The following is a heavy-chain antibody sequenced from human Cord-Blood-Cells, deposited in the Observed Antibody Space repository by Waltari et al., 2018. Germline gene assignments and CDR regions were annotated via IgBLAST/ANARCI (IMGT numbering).Heavy chain of an antibody. CDR1: GYTFTGYS. Sequence: QVQLAQSGAEVKKPGASVKVSCTAPGYTFTGYSMSGVRQAPGQGLEWMGWINPNSGGTNYAQKFQGRVTMTRDTSISTAYMELSRLRSDDTAVYYCAAERYGAFDIWGQGTMVTVSS. CDR2: INPNSGGT. J-gene: IGHJ3*02. D-gene: IGHD2-15*01. V-gene: IGHV1-2*02. CDR3: AAERYGAFDI.